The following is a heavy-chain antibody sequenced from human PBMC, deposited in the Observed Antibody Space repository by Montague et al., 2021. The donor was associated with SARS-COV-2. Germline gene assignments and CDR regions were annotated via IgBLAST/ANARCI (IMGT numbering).Heavy chain of an antibody. D-gene: IGHD3-3*01. V-gene: IGHV3-30-3*01. CDR1: GFTFSSYA. Sequence: SLRLSCAASGFTFSSYAMHWVRQAPGKGLEWVAVISYDGSNKYYADSVKGRLTISRDNSKNTLYLQMNSLRAEDTAVYYCAREYRLQYLEWTGTRYDYYGMDIWGQGTTVTVSS. CDR3: AREYRLQYLEWTGTRYDYYGMDI. CDR2: ISYDGSNK. J-gene: IGHJ6*02.